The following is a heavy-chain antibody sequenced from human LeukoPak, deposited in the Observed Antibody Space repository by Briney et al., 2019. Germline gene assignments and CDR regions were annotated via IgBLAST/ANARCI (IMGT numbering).Heavy chain of an antibody. CDR1: GGSISSGGYY. V-gene: IGHV4-31*03. CDR3: ASNTMVQGAHYYYYMDV. J-gene: IGHJ6*03. D-gene: IGHD3-10*01. CDR2: IYYSGST. Sequence: SQTLSLTCTVSGGSISSGGYYWSWIRQHPGKGLEWIGYIYYSGSTYYNPSLKSRVTISVDTSKNQFSLKLSSVTAADTAVYYCASNTMVQGAHYYYYMDVWGKGTTVTVSS.